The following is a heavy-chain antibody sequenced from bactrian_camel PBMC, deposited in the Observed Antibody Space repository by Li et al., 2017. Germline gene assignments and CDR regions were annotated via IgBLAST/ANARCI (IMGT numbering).Heavy chain of an antibody. CDR3: SATSR. CDR2: IDRDGRA. CDR1: GYTSTTSC. V-gene: IGHV3S1*01. J-gene: IGHJ4*01. Sequence: VQLVESGRLSCVTSGYTSTTSCVAWVRQAPGKQREGVVSIDRDGRATYADSVKGRFTISRDSTKNMLYLQMNSLKSEDTGLYYCSATSRWGQGTQVTVS.